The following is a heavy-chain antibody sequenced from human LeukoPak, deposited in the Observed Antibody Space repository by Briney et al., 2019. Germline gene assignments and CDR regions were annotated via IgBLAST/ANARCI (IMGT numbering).Heavy chain of an antibody. J-gene: IGHJ4*02. D-gene: IGHD3-22*01. CDR1: GGTFSSYA. V-gene: IGHV1-69*13. CDR3: ARGRYDSSGPRQRPDPFDY. Sequence: SVKVSCKASGGTFSSYAISWVRQAPGQGLEWMGGIIPIFGTANYAQKFQGRVTITADESTSTAYMELSSLRSEDTAVYYCARGRYDSSGPRQRPDPFDYWGQGTLVTVSS. CDR2: IIPIFGTA.